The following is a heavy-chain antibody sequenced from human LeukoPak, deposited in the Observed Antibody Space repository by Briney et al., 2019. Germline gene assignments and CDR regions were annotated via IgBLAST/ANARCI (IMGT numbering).Heavy chain of an antibody. CDR3: AKDPRRTVTAFEY. D-gene: IGHD2-21*02. J-gene: IGHJ4*02. CDR1: GFTFSSYA. CDR2: VSGSGDST. Sequence: PGGSLRLSCAASGFTFSSYAMSWVRQAPGQGLEWVSAVSGSGDSTYYADSVKGRFTISRDNSKNTLYLQMNRPRAEDTAVYYCAKDPRRTVTAFEYWGQGTLVTVSS. V-gene: IGHV3-23*01.